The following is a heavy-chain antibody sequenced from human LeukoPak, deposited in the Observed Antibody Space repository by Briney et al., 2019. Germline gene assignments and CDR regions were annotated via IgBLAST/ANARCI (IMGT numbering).Heavy chain of an antibody. CDR3: ATTLLTSRGTSDAFGI. D-gene: IGHD1-1*01. J-gene: IGHJ3*02. CDR1: GYTFTDYY. CDR2: VDPEDGET. V-gene: IGHV1-69-2*01. Sequence: ASVRVSCKVSGYTFTDYYMHWVQQAPGKGLEWMGLVDPEDGETIYAEKFQGRVTITADTSTDTAYMELSSLRSEDTAVYYCATTLLTSRGTSDAFGIWGQGTMVTVSS.